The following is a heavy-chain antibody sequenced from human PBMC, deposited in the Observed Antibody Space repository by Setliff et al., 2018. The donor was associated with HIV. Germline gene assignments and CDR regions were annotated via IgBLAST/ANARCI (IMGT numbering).Heavy chain of an antibody. V-gene: IGHV4-61*02. Sequence: SETLSLTCAVSGASIDSGSYYWSWIRQPAGKGLEWIGRVFTSGVTNYNSSLKSRVTISLDTAKNHFTLELRAVTAADTAVYYCARDNYRYSSYFDNWGKGKLVTVSS. CDR2: VFTSGVT. J-gene: IGHJ4*02. CDR3: ARDNYRYSSYFDN. CDR1: GASIDSGSYY. D-gene: IGHD3-16*02.